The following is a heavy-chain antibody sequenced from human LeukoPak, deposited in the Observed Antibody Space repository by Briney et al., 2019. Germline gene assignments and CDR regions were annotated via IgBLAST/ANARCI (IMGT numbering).Heavy chain of an antibody. CDR2: IYYSGST. CDR3: ARVKYGSGSYYAQYYFDY. J-gene: IGHJ4*02. CDR1: GGSISSSSYY. Sequence: SETLSLTCTVSGGSISSSSYYWGWIRQPPGKGLEWIGSIYYSGSTYYNPSLKSRVTISVDTSKNQFSLKLSSVTAADTAVYYCARVKYGSGSYYAQYYFDYWGQGTLVTVSS. V-gene: IGHV4-39*07. D-gene: IGHD3-10*01.